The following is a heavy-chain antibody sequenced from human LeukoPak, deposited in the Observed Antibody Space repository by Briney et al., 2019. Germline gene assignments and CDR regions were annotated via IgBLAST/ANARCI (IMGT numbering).Heavy chain of an antibody. CDR3: ARVAVAGKRKNDY. D-gene: IGHD6-19*01. V-gene: IGHV4-39*01. J-gene: IGHJ4*02. CDR2: IYYSGST. CDR1: GGSISSSSYY. Sequence: PSETLSLTCTVSGGSISSSSYYWGWIRQPPGKGLEWIGSIYYSGSTYYNPSLKSRVTISVDTSKNQFSLKLSSVTAADTAVYCCARVAVAGKRKNDYWGQGTLVTVSS.